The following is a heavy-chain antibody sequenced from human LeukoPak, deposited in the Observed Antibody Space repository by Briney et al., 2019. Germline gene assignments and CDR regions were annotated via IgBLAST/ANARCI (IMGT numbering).Heavy chain of an antibody. D-gene: IGHD3-10*01. Sequence: GGSLRLSCAASGFTFSDYWMHWVRQAPGKGLVGVSRINSDGRITSYADSVKGRFTISRDNAKNTLYLQMNSLRAEDTAVYYCARSPYYYGLASPYFDYWGQGTLVTVSS. CDR2: INSDGRIT. CDR3: ARSPYYYGLASPYFDY. V-gene: IGHV3-74*01. CDR1: GFTFSDYW. J-gene: IGHJ4*02.